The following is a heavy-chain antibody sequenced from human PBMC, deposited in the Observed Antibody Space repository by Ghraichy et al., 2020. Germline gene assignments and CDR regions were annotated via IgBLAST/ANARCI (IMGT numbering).Heavy chain of an antibody. Sequence: GGSLRLSCAASGFSVGTNYMSWVRQAPGKGLEWVSIIYSGTNTYYTDSVKGRFTISRDNSKNTLDLQMNSLRAEDTAVYYCARDKGGGYCSSTSCQQTYFDLCARGTLFIVSS. D-gene: IGHD2-2*01. CDR2: IYSGTNT. V-gene: IGHV3-53*01. CDR1: GFSVGTNY. CDR3: ARDKGGGYCSSTSCQQTYFDL. J-gene: IGHJ2*01.